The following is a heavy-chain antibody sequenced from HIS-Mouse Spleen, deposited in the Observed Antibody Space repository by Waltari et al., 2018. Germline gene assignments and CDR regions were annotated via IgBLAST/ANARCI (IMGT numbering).Heavy chain of an antibody. CDR3: AKGSKMYYYDSSSHDAFDI. Sequence: EVQLLESGGGLVQPGGSLRLSCAASGFTFSSYAMSWVRQAPGKGLEWVSAISGSGGRTYYADSVKGRFTISRDNSKNTLYLQMNSLRAEDTAVYYCAKGSKMYYYDSSSHDAFDIWGQGTMVTVSS. V-gene: IGHV3-23*01. J-gene: IGHJ3*02. D-gene: IGHD3-22*01. CDR2: ISGSGGRT. CDR1: GFTFSSYA.